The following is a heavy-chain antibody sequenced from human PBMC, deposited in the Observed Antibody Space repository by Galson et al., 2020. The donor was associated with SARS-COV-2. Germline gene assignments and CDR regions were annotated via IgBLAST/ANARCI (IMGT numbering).Heavy chain of an antibody. CDR3: AKRGEGSVGARPYFDY. Sequence: GGSLRLSCAASGFTFTNYAMNWVRQAPGKGLEWVSGIGGSGGDTYYADSVKGRFIISRDNSKNTVYLQMSSLRAEDTATYFCAKRGEGSVGARPYFDYWGQGILVTVSS. D-gene: IGHD6-6*01. V-gene: IGHV3-23*01. J-gene: IGHJ4*02. CDR1: GFTFTNYA. CDR2: IGGSGGDT.